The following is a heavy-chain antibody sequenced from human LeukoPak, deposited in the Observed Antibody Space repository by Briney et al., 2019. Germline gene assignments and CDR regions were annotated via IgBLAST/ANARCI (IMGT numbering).Heavy chain of an antibody. V-gene: IGHV1-24*01. D-gene: IGHD2-2*02. CDR1: GYTLTELS. CDR3: ATGDSSSYTPDY. Sequence: GASVKVSCKVSGYTLTELSMHWVRQAPGKGLEWMGGFDPEDGETIYAQKFQGRVTMTEDTSTDTAYMELSSLRSEDTAVYYCATGDSSSYTPDYWGQGTLVTVSS. CDR2: FDPEDGET. J-gene: IGHJ4*02.